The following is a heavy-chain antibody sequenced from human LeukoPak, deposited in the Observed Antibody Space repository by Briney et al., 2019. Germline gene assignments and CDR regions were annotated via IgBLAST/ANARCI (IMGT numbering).Heavy chain of an antibody. D-gene: IGHD2/OR15-2a*01. CDR2: IHYSGST. CDR3: ARAAADTNSWYYFDY. V-gene: IGHV4-30-4*01. CDR1: GDSISSGDHY. J-gene: IGHJ4*02. Sequence: SENLSLNCTVSGDSISSGDHYWSWIRQPPGKGLEWIGYIHYSGSTYYNPSVKSRVIISVAMSKNQFSLSLDSLTAADSAVYYCARAAADTNSWYYFDYWGQGTLVTVSS.